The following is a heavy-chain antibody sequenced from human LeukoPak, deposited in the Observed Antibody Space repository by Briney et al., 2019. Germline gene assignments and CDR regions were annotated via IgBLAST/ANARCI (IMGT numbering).Heavy chain of an antibody. CDR2: ISTHNGNT. CDR1: GYTFTKYG. J-gene: IGHJ4*02. CDR3: ARRCGGDCYAFDS. Sequence: ASVKVSCKASGYTFTKYGINWVRQAPGQGLEWMGWISTHNGNTHYAQKLQGRVTMTTDTSTSTAYMELRSLRSDDTAVYYCARRCGGDCYAFDSWGQGTLVTVSS. D-gene: IGHD2-21*02. V-gene: IGHV1-18*01.